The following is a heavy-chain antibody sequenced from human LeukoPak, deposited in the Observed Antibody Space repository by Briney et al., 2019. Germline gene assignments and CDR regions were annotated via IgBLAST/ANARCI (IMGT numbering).Heavy chain of an antibody. V-gene: IGHV3-23*01. J-gene: IGHJ5*02. CDR2: ISGSGGST. Sequence: PGGSLRLSCAASGFTFSSYAMSWVRQAPGKGLEWVSAISGSGGSTYYADSVKGRFTISRDNSKNTLYLQMNSLRAEDTAVYYWAKGLTIFGNNWFDPWGQGTLVNVSS. CDR3: AKGLTIFGNNWFDP. CDR1: GFTFSSYA. D-gene: IGHD3-3*01.